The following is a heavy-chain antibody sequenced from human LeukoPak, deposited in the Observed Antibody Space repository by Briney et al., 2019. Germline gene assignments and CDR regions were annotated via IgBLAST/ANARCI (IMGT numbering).Heavy chain of an antibody. CDR3: ARTSHRSYYYDSSGYPFDY. CDR1: GGTFSSYA. V-gene: IGHV1-69*01. Sequence: GSSVKVSCKASGGTFSSYAISWVRQAPGQGLEWMGGIIPIFGTANYAQKFRGRVTITADESTSTAYMELSSLRSEDTAVYYCARTSHRSYYYDSSGYPFDYWGQGTLVTVSS. CDR2: IIPIFGTA. J-gene: IGHJ4*02. D-gene: IGHD3-22*01.